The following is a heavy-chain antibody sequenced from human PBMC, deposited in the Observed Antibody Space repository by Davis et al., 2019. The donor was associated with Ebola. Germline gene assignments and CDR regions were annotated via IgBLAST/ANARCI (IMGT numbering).Heavy chain of an antibody. V-gene: IGHV4-59*01. D-gene: IGHD3-10*01. CDR3: ALGITSPGKD. J-gene: IGHJ4*02. CDR1: GDSIRSYY. Sequence: PSETLSLTCSVSGDSIRSYYWTWIRQPPGKGLEWIGNIYFSGSTTSNPSLQSRVSISVATSKTQFSLQLSSVTAADTAVYYCALGITSPGKDWGQGTLVVVSP. CDR2: IYFSGST.